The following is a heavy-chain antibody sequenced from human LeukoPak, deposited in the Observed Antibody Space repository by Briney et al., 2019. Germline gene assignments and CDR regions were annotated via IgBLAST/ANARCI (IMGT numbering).Heavy chain of an antibody. D-gene: IGHD3-3*01. Sequence: GGSLRLSCAASGFTFSSYWMSWVRQAPGKGLEWVANIKQDGSEKYYVDSVKGRFTISRDNAKNSLYLQMNSLRAEDTAVYYCARDVPITIFGVVTPIASPFDPGGEGTLVTVSS. J-gene: IGHJ5*02. CDR3: ARDVPITIFGVVTPIASPFDP. CDR1: GFTFSSYW. V-gene: IGHV3-7*01. CDR2: IKQDGSEK.